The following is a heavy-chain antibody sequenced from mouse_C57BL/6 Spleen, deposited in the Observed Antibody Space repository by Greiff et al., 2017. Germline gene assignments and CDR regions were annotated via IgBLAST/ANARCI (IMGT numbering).Heavy chain of an antibody. D-gene: IGHD1-1*01. CDR1: GYTFTSYW. V-gene: IGHV1-50*01. J-gene: IGHJ4*01. Sequence: VQLQQPGAELVKPGASVKLSCKASGYTFTSYWMQWVKQRPGQGLEWIGEIDPSDSYTNYNQKFKGKATLTVDTSSSTAYMQLSSLTSEDSAVYYCARSYYYGSSFWGQGTSVTVSS. CDR3: ARSYYYGSSF. CDR2: IDPSDSYT.